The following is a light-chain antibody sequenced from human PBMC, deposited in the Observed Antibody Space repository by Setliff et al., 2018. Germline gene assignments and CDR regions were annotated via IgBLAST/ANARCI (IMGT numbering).Light chain of an antibody. CDR2: EVN. CDR3: SSYAGSNNPYV. CDR1: SSDIGGYNY. Sequence: QSALTQPPSASGSPGQSVTISCTGTSSDIGGYNYVSWYQQHPGKAPKLMIYEVNKRPSGVPDRFSGSKSGNTASLTVSGLQAEDEADYYCSSYAGSNNPYVFGTGTKV. J-gene: IGLJ1*01. V-gene: IGLV2-8*01.